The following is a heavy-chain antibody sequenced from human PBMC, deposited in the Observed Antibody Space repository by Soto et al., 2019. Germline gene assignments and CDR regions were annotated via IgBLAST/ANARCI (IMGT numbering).Heavy chain of an antibody. CDR3: ARDGTGTPSYYYYGMDV. Sequence: SVKVSCKASGGTFSSYAISWVRQAPGQGLEWMGGIIPIFGTANYAQKFQGRVTITADKSTSTAYMELRSLRSEDTAVYYCARDGTGTPSYYYYGMDVWGQGTTVTVSS. CDR2: IIPIFGTA. D-gene: IGHD1-1*01. V-gene: IGHV1-69*06. CDR1: GGTFSSYA. J-gene: IGHJ6*02.